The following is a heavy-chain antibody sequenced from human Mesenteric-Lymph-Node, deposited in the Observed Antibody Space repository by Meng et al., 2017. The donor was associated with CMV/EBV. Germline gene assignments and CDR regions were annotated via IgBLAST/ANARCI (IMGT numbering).Heavy chain of an antibody. CDR1: GGSISSSSYY. V-gene: IGHV4-39*01. D-gene: IGHD3-10*01. J-gene: IGHJ5*02. CDR3: ARVDYYGSGSYYNKPTP. Sequence: SETLSLTCTVSGGSISSSSYYWGWIRQPPGKGLEWIGSIYYSGSTYYNPSLKSRVTISVDTSKNQFSLKLSSVTAADTAVYYCARVDYYGSGSYYNKPTPWGQGTLVTVSS. CDR2: IYYSGST.